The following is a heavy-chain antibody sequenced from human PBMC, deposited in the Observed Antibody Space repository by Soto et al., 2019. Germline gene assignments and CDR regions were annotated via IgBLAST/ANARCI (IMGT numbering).Heavy chain of an antibody. Sequence: EVQLVESGGGLVQPGGSLRLSCAASGFTVSSNYMSWVRQAPGKGLEWVSVIYSGGSTYYADSVKGRFTISRDNSKNTLYIQMNSLRAEDTAVYYCARNDFGVVSNYCGQGTLVTVSS. CDR1: GFTVSSNY. J-gene: IGHJ4*02. V-gene: IGHV3-66*01. CDR3: ARNDFGVVSNY. D-gene: IGHD3-3*01. CDR2: IYSGGST.